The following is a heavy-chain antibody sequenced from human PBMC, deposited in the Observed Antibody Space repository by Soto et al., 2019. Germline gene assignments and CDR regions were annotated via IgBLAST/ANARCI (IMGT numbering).Heavy chain of an antibody. CDR3: SRSACEPSELLWFGELLCFFDY. CDR1: GGSISSGGYY. J-gene: IGHJ4*02. Sequence: LSETLSLTCTVSGGSISSGGYYWSWIRQHPGKGLEWIGYIYYSGSTYYNPSPKSRVTISVDTSKNQFSLKLSSVTAADTAVYYCSRSACEPSELLWFGELLCFFDYWGQGTLVTVSS. V-gene: IGHV4-31*03. CDR2: IYYSGST. D-gene: IGHD3-10*01.